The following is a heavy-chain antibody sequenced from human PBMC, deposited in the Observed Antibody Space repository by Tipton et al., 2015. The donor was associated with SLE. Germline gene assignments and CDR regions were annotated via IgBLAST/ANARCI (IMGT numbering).Heavy chain of an antibody. CDR3: AREPRGIMGSSSGAFDI. D-gene: IGHD6-6*01. CDR1: GFTFSSYW. V-gene: IGHV4-38-2*02. Sequence: LRLSCAASGFTFSSYWMSWVRQAPGKGLEWIGSIYHSGSTYYNPSLKSRVTISVDTSKNQFSLKLSSVTAADTAVYYCAREPRGIMGSSSGAFDIWGQGTMVTVSS. CDR2: IYHSGST. J-gene: IGHJ3*02.